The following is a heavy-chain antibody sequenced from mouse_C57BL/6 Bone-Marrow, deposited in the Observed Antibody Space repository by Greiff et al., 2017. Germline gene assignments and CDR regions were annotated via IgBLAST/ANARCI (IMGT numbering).Heavy chain of an antibody. D-gene: IGHD1-1*01. CDR3: AREGYYGSTPFAY. J-gene: IGHJ3*01. Sequence: VQLKQSGPELVKPGASVKIPCKASGYTFTDYNMDWVKQSHGKSLEWIGDINPNNGGTIYNQKFKGKATLTVDKSSSTAYMELRSLTSEDTAVYYCAREGYYGSTPFAYWGQGTLVTVSA. CDR1: GYTFTDYN. CDR2: INPNNGGT. V-gene: IGHV1-18*01.